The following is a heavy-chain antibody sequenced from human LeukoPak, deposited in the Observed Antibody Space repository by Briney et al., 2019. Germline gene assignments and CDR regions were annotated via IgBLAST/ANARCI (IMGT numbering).Heavy chain of an antibody. V-gene: IGHV1-2*02. CDR3: ARDHRYYDSSGYLGY. D-gene: IGHD3-22*01. CDR2: INPNSGGT. CDR1: GYTFTVYY. Sequence: ASVKVSSKASGYTFTVYYMHWVRQAPGQGLEWMGWINPNSGGTNYAQKFQGRVTMTRDTSISTAYMELSRLRSDDTAVYYCARDHRYYDSSGYLGYWGQGTLVTVSS. J-gene: IGHJ4*02.